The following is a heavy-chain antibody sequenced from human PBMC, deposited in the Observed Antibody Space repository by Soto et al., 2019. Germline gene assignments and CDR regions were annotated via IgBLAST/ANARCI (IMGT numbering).Heavy chain of an antibody. CDR2: MDQHGSER. CDR1: GFTFSTYW. J-gene: IGHJ4*02. CDR3: VCGGNYFVY. V-gene: IGHV3-7*01. Sequence: EVQLVESGGGLVQPGGSLRLSCAASGFTFSTYWMTWVRQPPGKGLEWVANMDQHGSERYYVDSVRGRFTISRDNAKNSLYLQMSSLRAEDTAVYYCVCGGNYFVYWGQGTLVTVSP. D-gene: IGHD3-16*01.